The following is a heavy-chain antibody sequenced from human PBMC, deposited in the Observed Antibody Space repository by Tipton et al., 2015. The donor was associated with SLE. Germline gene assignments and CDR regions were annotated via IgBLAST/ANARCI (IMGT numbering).Heavy chain of an antibody. V-gene: IGHV3-21*03. D-gene: IGHD1-26*01. J-gene: IGHJ3*02. CDR1: GFTFSRYS. CDR3: ATDGSYYAFDT. CDR2: ISSGSGYI. Sequence: GSLRLYCAASGFTFSRYSMNWVRQAPGKGLEWVSSISSGSGYIYYAESVKGRFTISRDNAKNSLYLQMNSLRAEDTAVYCCATDGSYYAFDTWGQGTMVTVFS.